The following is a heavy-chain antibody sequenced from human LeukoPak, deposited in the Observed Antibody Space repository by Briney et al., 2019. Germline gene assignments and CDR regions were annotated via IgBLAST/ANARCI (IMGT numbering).Heavy chain of an antibody. Sequence: SETLSLTCAVYGGSFSGYYWSWIRQPPGKGLEWIGEINHSGSTNYNPSLKSRVTISVDTSKNQSSLKLSSVTAADTAVYYCARGYSSGPDYWGQGTLVTVSS. CDR1: GGSFSGYY. D-gene: IGHD6-19*01. CDR3: ARGYSSGPDY. CDR2: INHSGST. V-gene: IGHV4-34*01. J-gene: IGHJ4*02.